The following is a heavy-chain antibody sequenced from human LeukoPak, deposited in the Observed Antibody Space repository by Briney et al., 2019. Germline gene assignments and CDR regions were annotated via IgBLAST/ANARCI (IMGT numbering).Heavy chain of an antibody. Sequence: GGPLRLSCAASGFTFSNAWMSWVRQAPGKGLEWVGRIKSKTDGGTTDYAAPVKGRFTISRDDSKNTLYLQMNSLKTEDTAVYYCTTNYDILTGFDCWGQGTLVTVSS. V-gene: IGHV3-15*01. J-gene: IGHJ4*02. CDR1: GFTFSNAW. CDR2: IKSKTDGGTT. CDR3: TTNYDILTGFDC. D-gene: IGHD3-9*01.